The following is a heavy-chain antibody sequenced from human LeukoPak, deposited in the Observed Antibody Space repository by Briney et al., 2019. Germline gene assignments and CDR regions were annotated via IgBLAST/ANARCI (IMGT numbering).Heavy chain of an antibody. CDR1: GGTFSSYA. Sequence: AASVKVSCKASGGTFSSYAISWVRQAPGQGLEWMGGIIPIFGTANYAQKFQGRVTITTDESTSTAYMELSSLRSEDTAVYYCAREGYCSSTSCQFDYWGQGTLVTVSS. CDR3: AREGYCSSTSCQFDY. J-gene: IGHJ4*02. CDR2: IIPIFGTA. V-gene: IGHV1-69*05. D-gene: IGHD2-2*01.